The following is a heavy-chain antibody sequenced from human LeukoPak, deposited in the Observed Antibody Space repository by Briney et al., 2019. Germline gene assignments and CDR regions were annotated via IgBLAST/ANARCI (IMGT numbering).Heavy chain of an antibody. CDR3: ARGGSGWYLGSLNYYYGMDV. CDR1: GFTFSSYW. Sequence: GGSLRLSCAASGFTFSSYWMHWVRQAPGKGLVWVSRINSDGSSTSYADSVKGRFTISRDNAKKTLYLQMNSLRAEDTAVYYCARGGSGWYLGSLNYYYGMDVWGQGTTVTVSS. V-gene: IGHV3-74*01. J-gene: IGHJ6*02. D-gene: IGHD6-19*01. CDR2: INSDGSST.